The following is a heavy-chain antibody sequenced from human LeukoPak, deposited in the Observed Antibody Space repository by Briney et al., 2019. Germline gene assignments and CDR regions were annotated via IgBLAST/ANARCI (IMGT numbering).Heavy chain of an antibody. CDR3: ARELIAASVLGAFDI. J-gene: IGHJ3*02. CDR2: VYYSGTT. V-gene: IGHV4-39*07. CDR1: GGSITSSSYY. Sequence: SETLSLTCSVSGGSITSSSYYWVWIRQPPGKGLEWIGTVYYSGTTSHNASLKSRVTISVDTSKNQVSLKLSSVTAADTAAYYCARELIAASVLGAFDIWGQGTMVTVSP. D-gene: IGHD6-6*01.